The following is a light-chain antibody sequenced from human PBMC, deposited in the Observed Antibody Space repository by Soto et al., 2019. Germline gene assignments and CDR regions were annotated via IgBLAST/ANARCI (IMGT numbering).Light chain of an antibody. J-gene: IGKJ1*01. V-gene: IGKV3-15*01. CDR1: QSVSTT. CDR3: QQYKDWPTT. Sequence: EMVMTQFPATLSVSPGERATLSCRASQSVSTTVAWYHQNPGQAPRLLVYGASTRATGIPARFSGSGAGTDFTLTITSLQSEDFGVYFCQQYKDWPTTFGQGTKVDIK. CDR2: GAS.